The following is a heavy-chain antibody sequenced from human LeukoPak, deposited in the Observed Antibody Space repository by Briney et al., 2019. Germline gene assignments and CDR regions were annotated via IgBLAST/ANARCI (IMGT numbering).Heavy chain of an antibody. V-gene: IGHV4-39*01. CDR1: GGSISSSSYY. Sequence: KPSETLSLTCTVSGGSISSSSYYWGWIRQPPGKGLEWIGSINYSGNTYYNPSLKSRVSMSVDTSKNQPSLKLSSVTATDTAVYYCARHRYGTFDYWGQGTLVTVSS. CDR2: INYSGNT. CDR3: ARHRYGTFDY. D-gene: IGHD2-8*01. J-gene: IGHJ4*02.